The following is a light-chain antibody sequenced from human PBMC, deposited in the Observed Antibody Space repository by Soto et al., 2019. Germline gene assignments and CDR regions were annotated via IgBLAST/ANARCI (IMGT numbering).Light chain of an antibody. CDR2: ENN. CDR3: GTWDNSLRAAYV. Sequence: QSVLTQPPSVSAAPGQKVTISCSGSSSNIGNNYVSWYQQLPGTAPKLLIYENNKRPSGIPDRFSGSKSGTSASLGITGLQTGDEADFYCGTWDNSLRAAYVFGTGTKVTVL. CDR1: SSNIGNNY. J-gene: IGLJ1*01. V-gene: IGLV1-51*02.